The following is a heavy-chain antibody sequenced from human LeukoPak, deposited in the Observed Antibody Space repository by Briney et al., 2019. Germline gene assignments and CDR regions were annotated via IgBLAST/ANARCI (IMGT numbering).Heavy chain of an antibody. Sequence: PSETLSLTCTVSGGSISSSTYYWGWIRQPPGKGLEWIGSIYYSGSTYYNPSLKSRVTISVDKSKNQFSLKLSSVTAADTAVYYCARDLRYNWNYGDAFDIWGQGTMVTVSS. D-gene: IGHD1-7*01. CDR1: GGSISSSTYY. V-gene: IGHV4-39*07. J-gene: IGHJ3*02. CDR3: ARDLRYNWNYGDAFDI. CDR2: IYYSGST.